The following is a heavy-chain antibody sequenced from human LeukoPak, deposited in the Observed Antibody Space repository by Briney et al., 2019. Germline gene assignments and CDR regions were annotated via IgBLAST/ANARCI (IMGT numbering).Heavy chain of an antibody. J-gene: IGHJ4*02. D-gene: IGHD3-22*01. V-gene: IGHV4-4*07. CDR2: IFLSEST. Sequence: SETLSLTCTVSGGSISSYYWSWIRQPAGKGLEWIGRIFLSESTNYNPSLRSRVTVSIATSKNQFSLSLRSVTAADTAVYYCARENYYDTSDWGQGTLVTVSS. CDR1: GGSISSYY. CDR3: ARENYYDTSD.